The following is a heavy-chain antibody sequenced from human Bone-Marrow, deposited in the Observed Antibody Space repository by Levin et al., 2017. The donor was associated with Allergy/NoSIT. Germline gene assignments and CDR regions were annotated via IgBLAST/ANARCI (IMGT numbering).Heavy chain of an antibody. V-gene: IGHV3-49*03. CDR1: GFTFGDYA. CDR2: IRSKVFGGTT. Sequence: GGSLRLSCTTSGFTFGDYAMTWFRQAPGKGLEWVGMIRSKVFGGTTEYAASVKGRFSISRDDSKSIAYLQMNSLETEDTAVYYCSRAGHVRAFDHWGQGTLVTVSS. CDR3: SRAGHVRAFDH. D-gene: IGHD2-8*01. J-gene: IGHJ4*02.